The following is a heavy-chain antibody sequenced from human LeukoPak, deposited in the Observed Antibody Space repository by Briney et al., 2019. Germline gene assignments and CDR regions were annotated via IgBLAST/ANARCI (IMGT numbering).Heavy chain of an antibody. J-gene: IGHJ4*02. D-gene: IGHD3-22*01. CDR3: ARSENRYYYDSSGYKGLDY. V-gene: IGHV1-18*01. CDR2: ISAYNGNT. Sequence: ASVKVSCKASGYTFTGYGISWVRQAPGQGLEWMGWISAYNGNTNYAQKLQGRVTMTTDTSTSTAYMELRSLRSDDTAVYYCARSENRYYYDSSGYKGLDYWGQGTLVTVSS. CDR1: GYTFTGYG.